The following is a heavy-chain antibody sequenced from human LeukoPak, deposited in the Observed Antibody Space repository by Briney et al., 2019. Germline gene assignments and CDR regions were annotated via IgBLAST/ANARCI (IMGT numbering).Heavy chain of an antibody. V-gene: IGHV3-30*03. D-gene: IGHD6-13*01. J-gene: IGHJ4*02. Sequence: GGSLRLSCAVSGFTFSHYGMHWVRQAPGKGLEWVAVISYDGSQKYYADSVKGRFTISRYNSKDTLYLQLNSLTTEDTAVYYCACIAADPDYWGQGSLVTVSS. CDR1: GFTFSHYG. CDR2: ISYDGSQK. CDR3: ACIAADPDY.